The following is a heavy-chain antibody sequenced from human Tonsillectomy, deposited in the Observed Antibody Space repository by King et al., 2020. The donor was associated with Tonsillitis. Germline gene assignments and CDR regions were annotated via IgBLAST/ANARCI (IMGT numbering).Heavy chain of an antibody. Sequence: VQLVESGRGLVKPGGSLRLSCAASGFTFSDYYMSWIRQAPGTGMEWLSYISSSGGVIYYADSVKGRFTISRDNAKNSLYLEMNSMRAEDTAVYYCARDLPIYADYDFAYWGQGTLVTVLS. CDR3: ARDLPIYADYDFAY. CDR2: ISSSGGVI. CDR1: GFTFSDYY. V-gene: IGHV3-11*01. J-gene: IGHJ4*02. D-gene: IGHD4-17*01.